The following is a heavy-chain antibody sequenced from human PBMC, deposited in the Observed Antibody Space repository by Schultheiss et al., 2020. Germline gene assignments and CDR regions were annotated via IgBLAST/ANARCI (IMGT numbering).Heavy chain of an antibody. CDR3: ARAGSGWSARYFQH. J-gene: IGHJ1*01. V-gene: IGHV4-59*12. CDR1: GGSISSYY. D-gene: IGHD6-19*01. Sequence: SETLSLTCTVSGGSISSYYWSWIRQPPGKGLEWIGYIYYSGSTYYNPSLKSRVTISVDKSKNQFSLKLSSVTAADTAVYYCARAGSGWSARYFQHWGQGTLVTVSS. CDR2: IYYSGST.